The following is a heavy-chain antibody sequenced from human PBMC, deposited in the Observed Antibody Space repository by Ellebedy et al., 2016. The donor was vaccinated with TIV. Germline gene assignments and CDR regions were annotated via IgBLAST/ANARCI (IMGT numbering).Heavy chain of an antibody. CDR1: GSTFSSYS. CDR3: ASLKGQNH. V-gene: IGHV3-7*01. Sequence: GESLKISXAASGSTFSSYSMSWVRQAPGKGLEWVANIYQDGSEKYYVDSVKGRFTISRDNAKNSLYLHMNSLRVEDTALYYCASLKGQNHWGQGTLVTVSS. CDR2: IYQDGSEK. J-gene: IGHJ4*02.